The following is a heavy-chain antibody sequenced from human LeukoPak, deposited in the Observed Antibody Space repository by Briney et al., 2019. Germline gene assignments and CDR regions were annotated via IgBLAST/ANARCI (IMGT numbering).Heavy chain of an antibody. V-gene: IGHV3-53*01. J-gene: IGHJ4*02. CDR2: IYSGGST. CDR3: ATLVYGDSYYFDY. D-gene: IGHD4-17*01. Sequence: GGSLRLSCAASGFTVSSNYMSWVRQAPGKGLEWVSVIYSGGSTYYADSVKGRFTISRDNSKNTLYLQMNSLRAEDTAVYYCATLVYGDSYYFDYWGQGTLVTVSS. CDR1: GFTVSSNY.